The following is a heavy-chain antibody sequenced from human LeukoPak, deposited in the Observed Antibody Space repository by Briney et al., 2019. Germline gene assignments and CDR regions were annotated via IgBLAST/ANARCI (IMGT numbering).Heavy chain of an antibody. CDR3: ARGMGDYVWGSYRPYYFDY. Sequence: ASVKVSCKASGDTFTSYDINWVRQATGQGLEWMGWMNPNSGNTGYAQKFQGRVTMTRNTSISTAYMELSSLRSEDTAVYYCARGMGDYVWGSYRPYYFDYWGQGTLVTVSS. CDR2: MNPNSGNT. J-gene: IGHJ4*02. CDR1: GDTFTSYD. V-gene: IGHV1-8*01. D-gene: IGHD3-16*02.